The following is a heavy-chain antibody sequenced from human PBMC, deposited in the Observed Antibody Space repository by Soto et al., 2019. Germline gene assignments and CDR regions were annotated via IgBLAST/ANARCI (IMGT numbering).Heavy chain of an antibody. J-gene: IGHJ5*02. CDR3: VRVGYAYGYDP. D-gene: IGHD5-18*01. V-gene: IGHV3-11*01. CDR1: AFTFSDYY. Sequence: QVQLVESGGGLVKSGGSLRLSCAASAFTFSDYYMSWIRQAPGKGLEWISYISSSGATIYYADSVKGRFTTSRDNANNSLFLEMNSLRAEDTAVYYCVRVGYAYGYDPWGQGTLVAVSS. CDR2: ISSSGATI.